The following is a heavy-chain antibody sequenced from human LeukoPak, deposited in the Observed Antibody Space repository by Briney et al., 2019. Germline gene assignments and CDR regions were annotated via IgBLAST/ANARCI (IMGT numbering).Heavy chain of an antibody. D-gene: IGHD1-20*01. Sequence: GGSLRLSCAASGFPFSTYAMTWVRQAPGQGLEWVSSISGSGSGTYYADSVKGRFTISRDNSKNTLYLQMNSLRAEDTAVYYCAKVAYNWISYGPFDYWGQGTLVTVSS. J-gene: IGHJ4*02. CDR2: ISGSGSGT. V-gene: IGHV3-23*01. CDR3: AKVAYNWISYGPFDY. CDR1: GFPFSTYA.